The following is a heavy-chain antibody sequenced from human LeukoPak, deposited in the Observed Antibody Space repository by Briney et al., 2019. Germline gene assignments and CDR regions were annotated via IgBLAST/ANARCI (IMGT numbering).Heavy chain of an antibody. CDR1: GGSFSGYY. J-gene: IGHJ6*02. CDR3: ARGYYGDYVLVYYYGMDV. D-gene: IGHD4-17*01. V-gene: IGHV4-34*01. CDR2: INHSGST. Sequence: SETLSLTCAVYGGSFSGYYWSWIRQPPGKGLEWIGEINHSGSTNYNPSLKSRVTISVDTSKNQFSLKLSSVTAADTAVYYCARGYYGDYVLVYYYGMDVWGQGTTVTVSS.